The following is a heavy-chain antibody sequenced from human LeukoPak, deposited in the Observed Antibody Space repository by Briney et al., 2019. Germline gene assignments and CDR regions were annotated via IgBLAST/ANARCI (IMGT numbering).Heavy chain of an antibody. CDR1: GGSISSSSYY. CDR2: IYYSGST. D-gene: IGHD3-10*01. J-gene: IGHJ4*02. CDR3: ARGRGKLPDY. V-gene: IGHV4-39*07. Sequence: SETLSLTCTVSGGSISSSSYYWGWIRQPPGKGLEWIGSIYYSGSTYYNPSLKSRITISVDTSKNQFSLKLSSVTAADTAVYYCARGRGKLPDYWGQGTLVTVSS.